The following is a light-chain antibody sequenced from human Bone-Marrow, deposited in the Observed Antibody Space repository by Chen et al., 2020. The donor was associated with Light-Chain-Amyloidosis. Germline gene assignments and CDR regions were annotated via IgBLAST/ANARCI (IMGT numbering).Light chain of an antibody. CDR1: NIGSTS. CDR3: QVWDRCSDRPV. V-gene: IGLV3-21*02. Sequence: SYVLTQPSSVSVAPGQTATIACGGNNIGSTSVHWYQQTPGQAPLLVVYDDSDRPSGIPERLSGSNSGNTATLTIRRVDAGDETDYSCQVWDRCSDRPVFGGGTKLTVL. J-gene: IGLJ3*02. CDR2: DDS.